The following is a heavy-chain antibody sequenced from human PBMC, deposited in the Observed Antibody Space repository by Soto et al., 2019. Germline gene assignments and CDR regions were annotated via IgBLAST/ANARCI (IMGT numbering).Heavy chain of an antibody. Sequence: QVQLQESGPGLVKPSETLSLTCTVSGGSISSYYWSWIRQPAGKGLEWIGRIYTSGSTNYNPSLTSRVTMSVDTSKNQFALKLSSVTAADTAVYYCARGGEGAVADWETIWGQGTLVTVSS. CDR3: ARGGEGAVADWETI. J-gene: IGHJ4*02. CDR1: GGSISSYY. V-gene: IGHV4-4*07. CDR2: IYTSGST. D-gene: IGHD6-19*01.